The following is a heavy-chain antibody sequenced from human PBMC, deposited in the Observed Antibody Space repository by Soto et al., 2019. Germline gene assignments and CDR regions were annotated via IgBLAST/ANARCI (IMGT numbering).Heavy chain of an antibody. CDR1: GYTFTGHA. J-gene: IGHJ4*02. CDR2: IKGNGGAT. Sequence: SVKGSCKAPGYTFTGHALHWVRQGPGQSLEWIGLIKGNGGATKYARKFQGRATMTRDTSTSTAYLELKSLRSDDTALYFCARVGSYFDGSSYPYWGQGTLVTISS. D-gene: IGHD3-22*01. CDR3: ARVGSYFDGSSYPY. V-gene: IGHV1-2*02.